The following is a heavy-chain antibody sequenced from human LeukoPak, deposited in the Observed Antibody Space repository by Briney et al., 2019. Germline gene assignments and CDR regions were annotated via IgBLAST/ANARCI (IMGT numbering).Heavy chain of an antibody. J-gene: IGHJ4*02. D-gene: IGHD3-22*01. Sequence: GGSLRLSCEASGFTFSRFAMSWVRQAPGKGLEWVSSISGSDRTTYDADSVKGRFTISRDNSKNILYLQMNSLRADDTALYYCAKDGNYLDSSGYLIPFDYWGLGTLVTVSS. CDR2: ISGSDRTT. CDR1: GFTFSRFA. CDR3: AKDGNYLDSSGYLIPFDY. V-gene: IGHV3-23*01.